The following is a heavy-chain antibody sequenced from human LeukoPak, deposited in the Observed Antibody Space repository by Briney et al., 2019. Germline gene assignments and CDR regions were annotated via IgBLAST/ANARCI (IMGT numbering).Heavy chain of an antibody. D-gene: IGHD3-10*01. Sequence: GEPLKISCKGSGYSFTSYWIGWVRQMPGKGLEWMGIIYPGDSDTRYSPSFQGQVTISADKSISTAYLQWSSLKASDTAMYYCARGPVGSGSPPTPNWDYYYMDVWGKGTTVTISS. CDR2: IYPGDSDT. V-gene: IGHV5-51*01. CDR3: ARGPVGSGSPPTPNWDYYYMDV. J-gene: IGHJ6*03. CDR1: GYSFTSYW.